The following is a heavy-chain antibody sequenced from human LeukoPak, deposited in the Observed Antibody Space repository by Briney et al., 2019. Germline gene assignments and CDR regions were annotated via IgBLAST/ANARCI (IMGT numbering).Heavy chain of an antibody. CDR1: GDSISSGAYS. CDR2: IFHSGST. V-gene: IGHV4-30-2*01. Sequence: PSQTLSLTCVVSGDSISSGAYSWSWIRQPPGKGLEWFGYIFHSGSTFYNPSLKSRVTISVDNSKNQFSLRLSSVTAADTAVYYCARELWFANAPGSWLDPWGQGTLVTVSS. CDR3: ARELWFANAPGSWLDP. D-gene: IGHD2-21*01. J-gene: IGHJ5*02.